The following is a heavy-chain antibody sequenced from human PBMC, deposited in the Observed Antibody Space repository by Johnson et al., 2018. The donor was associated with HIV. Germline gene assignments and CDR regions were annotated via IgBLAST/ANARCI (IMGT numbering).Heavy chain of an antibody. CDR2: ISYDGSNK. CDR3: AKDRYSSSWSYAFDI. CDR1: GFTFSSYA. Sequence: VQLVESGGGVVQPGRSLRLSCSASGFTFSSYAMHWVRQAPGKGLEWVAIISYDGSNKYYADSVKGRFTISRDNSKNTLYLQMNSLRAEDTAVYYCAKDRYSSSWSYAFDIWGQGTMVTVSS. D-gene: IGHD6-13*01. J-gene: IGHJ3*02. V-gene: IGHV3-30*14.